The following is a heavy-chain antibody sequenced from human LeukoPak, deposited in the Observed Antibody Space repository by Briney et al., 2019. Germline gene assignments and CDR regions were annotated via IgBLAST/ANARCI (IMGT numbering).Heavy chain of an antibody. CDR2: IYPGDSDT. V-gene: IGHV5-51*01. CDR1: GYSFTTYS. J-gene: IGHJ4*02. D-gene: IGHD6-19*01. CDR3: ARHFSGSGWY. Sequence: GESLKISCKGSGYSFTTYSIGWVRQMPGKGLEWMGLIYPGDSDTRYNPSFQGQVTISADKSITTAYLQWSSLKASDTAMYYCARHFSGSGWYWGQGTLVTVSS.